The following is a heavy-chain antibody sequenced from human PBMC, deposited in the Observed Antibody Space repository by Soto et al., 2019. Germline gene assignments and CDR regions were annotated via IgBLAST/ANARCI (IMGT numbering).Heavy chain of an antibody. J-gene: IGHJ4*02. CDR2: INHGGSS. Sequence: SETLSLTCAVSGGSFSGYYWTWIRQSPGKGLEWIGEINHGGSSDYNPSLKSRITISVDTSKNQFSLRLSSVTAADTAVYYWARDISTKVGQTDAPDKYDFDSWGRGTLVTVSS. CDR3: ARDISTKVGQTDAPDKYDFDS. D-gene: IGHD3-3*01. V-gene: IGHV4-34*01. CDR1: GGSFSGYY.